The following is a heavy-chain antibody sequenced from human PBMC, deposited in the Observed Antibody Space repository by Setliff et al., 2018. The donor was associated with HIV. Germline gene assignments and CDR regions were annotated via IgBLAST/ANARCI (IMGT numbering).Heavy chain of an antibody. CDR1: GFTFSSYA. CDR3: ARGEPTILIEPAAFFNH. D-gene: IGHD2-2*01. CDR2: ISGSGGST. Sequence: GGSLRLSCAASGFTFSSYAMSWVRQAPGKGLEWVSAISGSGGSTYYADSVRGRFTISRDNSKNTVYLQMNSLRTEDTAIYYCARGEPTILIEPAAFFNHWGQGTLVTVSS. V-gene: IGHV3-23*01. J-gene: IGHJ4*02.